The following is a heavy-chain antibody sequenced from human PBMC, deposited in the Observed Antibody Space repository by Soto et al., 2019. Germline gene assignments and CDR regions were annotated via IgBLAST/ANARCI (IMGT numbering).Heavy chain of an antibody. Sequence: PSETLSLTCTVSGGSISSYYWSWIRQPPGKGLEWIGYIYYSGSTNYNPSLKSRVTISVDTSKNQFSLKLSSVTAADTAVYYCARHYGRNYFDYWGQGTLVTVSS. CDR2: IYYSGST. CDR1: GGSISSYY. CDR3: ARHYGRNYFDY. D-gene: IGHD3-10*01. V-gene: IGHV4-59*08. J-gene: IGHJ4*02.